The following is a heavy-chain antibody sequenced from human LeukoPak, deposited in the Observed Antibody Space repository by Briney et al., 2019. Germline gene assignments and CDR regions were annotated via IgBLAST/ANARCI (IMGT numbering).Heavy chain of an antibody. CDR2: IYPDESNI. CDR1: GYSFPTYW. CDR3: ARPPSRGYSSSFEY. V-gene: IGHV5-51*01. J-gene: IGHJ4*02. Sequence: GESLKISCKGSGYSFPTYWIAWVRQMPGKGLEWMGIIYPDESNIRYSPSFQGQVTISADKSISTAYLQWSSLKASDTAMFYCARPPSRGYSSSFEYWGQGTLVTVSS. D-gene: IGHD2-2*03.